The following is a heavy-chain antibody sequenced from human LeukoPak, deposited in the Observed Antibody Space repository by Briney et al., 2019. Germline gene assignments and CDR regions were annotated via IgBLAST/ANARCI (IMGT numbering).Heavy chain of an antibody. CDR1: GFIFSNDP. CDR3: VRDQSWSFDS. CDR2: IRDTGTDM. V-gene: IGHV3-48*01. Sequence: GSLRLSCTASGFIFSNDPMNWVRQAPGQGLEWLSNIRDTGTDMYYAESVKDRFTISRDNAKNSLFLQMNSLRVEDTAVYYCVRDQSWSFDSWGQGTLVTVSS. D-gene: IGHD3-10*01. J-gene: IGHJ4*02.